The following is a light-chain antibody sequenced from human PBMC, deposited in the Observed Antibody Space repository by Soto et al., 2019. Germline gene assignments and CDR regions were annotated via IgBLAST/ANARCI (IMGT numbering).Light chain of an antibody. CDR3: AAWDDSLSGPV. CDR1: SSNIGSNF. CDR2: KNT. V-gene: IGLV1-47*01. Sequence: QSALPQPPSASGTPGQRVTISCSGSSSNIGSNFVYWYQQLSGTAPKLLIYKNTQRPPGVPDRFSASKSGTSASLAISGLRSEDEADYYCAAWDDSLSGPVFGGGTQLTVL. J-gene: IGLJ2*01.